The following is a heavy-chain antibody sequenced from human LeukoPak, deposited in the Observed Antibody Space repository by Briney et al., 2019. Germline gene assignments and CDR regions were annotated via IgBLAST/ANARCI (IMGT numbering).Heavy chain of an antibody. CDR1: GFTVSSNY. CDR2: IYSGGST. Sequence: GGSLRLSCAASGFTVSSNYMSWVRQAPGKRLEWVSVIYSGGSTYYADSVKGRFTISRDNSKNTLYLQMNSLRAEDTAVYYCARASYSSSPGDFDYWGQGTLVTVSS. CDR3: ARASYSSSPGDFDY. V-gene: IGHV3-53*01. D-gene: IGHD6-6*01. J-gene: IGHJ4*02.